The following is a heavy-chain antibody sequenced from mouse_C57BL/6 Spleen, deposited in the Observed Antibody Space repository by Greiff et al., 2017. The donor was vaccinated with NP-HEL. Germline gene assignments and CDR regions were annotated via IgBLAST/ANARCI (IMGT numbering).Heavy chain of an antibody. CDR1: GFTFSSYA. J-gene: IGHJ4*01. CDR3: ARADDYDRLMDY. D-gene: IGHD2-4*01. Sequence: EVMLVESGGGLVKPGGSLKLSCAASGFTFSSYAMSWVRQTPEKRLEWVATISDGGSYTYYPDNVKGRFTISRDKAKNNLYLQMSHLKSEDTAMYYCARADDYDRLMDYWGQGTSVTVSS. V-gene: IGHV5-4*03. CDR2: ISDGGSYT.